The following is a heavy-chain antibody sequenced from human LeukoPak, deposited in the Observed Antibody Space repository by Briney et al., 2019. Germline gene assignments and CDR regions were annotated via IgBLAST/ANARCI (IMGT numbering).Heavy chain of an antibody. CDR3: ARAYYDILPGYDLYDY. CDR1: GGSISSYY. D-gene: IGHD3-9*01. Sequence: SETLSLTCTVSGGSISSYYWSWIRQPPGKGLEWIGYIYYSGSTNYNPSLKSRVTISVDTSKNQFSLKLSSVTAADTAVYYCARAYYDILPGYDLYDYWGQGTLVTVSS. J-gene: IGHJ4*02. CDR2: IYYSGST. V-gene: IGHV4-59*01.